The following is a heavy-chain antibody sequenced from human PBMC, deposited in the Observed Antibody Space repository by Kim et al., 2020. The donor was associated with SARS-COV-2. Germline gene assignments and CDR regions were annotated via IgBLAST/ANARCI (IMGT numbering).Heavy chain of an antibody. CDR1: GFTFSSYD. D-gene: IGHD3-10*01. J-gene: IGHJ3*02. V-gene: IGHV3-13*01. CDR3: ARDSSGFGVFDI. Sequence: GGSLRLSCAASGFTFSSYDMHWVRQATGKGLEWVSAIGSAGKTFYPGSVKGRFTISRENAKNSLYLQLNSLRAGDTAVYYCARDSSGFGVFDIWGDGTMV. CDR2: IGSAGKT.